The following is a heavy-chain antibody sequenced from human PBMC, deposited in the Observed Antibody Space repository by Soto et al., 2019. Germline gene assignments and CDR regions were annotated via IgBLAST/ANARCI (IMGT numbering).Heavy chain of an antibody. Sequence: SETLSLTCTVSGGSISSGDYYWSWIRQPPGKGLEWIGYIYYSGSTYYNPSLKSRVTISVDTSKNQFSLKLSSVTAADTAVYYCARGARTTITMIVVDEGYGMDVWGQGTTVTVSS. D-gene: IGHD3-22*01. CDR2: IYYSGST. CDR1: GGSISSGDYY. CDR3: ARGARTTITMIVVDEGYGMDV. J-gene: IGHJ6*02. V-gene: IGHV4-30-4*01.